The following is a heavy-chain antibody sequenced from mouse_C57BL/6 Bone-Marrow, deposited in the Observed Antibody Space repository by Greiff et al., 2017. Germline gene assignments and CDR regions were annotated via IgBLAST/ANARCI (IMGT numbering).Heavy chain of an antibody. CDR2: INPSASYT. CDR1: GYTFTSYW. Sequence: VQLQQPGAELVMPGASVKLSCKASGYTFTSYWMHWVKQRPGQGLEWIGEINPSASYTNYNQKFKGKSTVTVDKSSSTAYMQLSSLISDDSAVYYYSRLYDEYCCYLDYWGQGTTLTVSS. V-gene: IGHV1-69*01. D-gene: IGHD2-3*01. CDR3: SRLYDEYCCYLDY. J-gene: IGHJ2*01.